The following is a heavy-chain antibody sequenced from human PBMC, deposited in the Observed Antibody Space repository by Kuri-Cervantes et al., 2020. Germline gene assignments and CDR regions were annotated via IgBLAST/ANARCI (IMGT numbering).Heavy chain of an antibody. CDR1: GFTFSSYA. J-gene: IGHJ4*02. CDR2: ITYDGSNK. CDR3: ARGRDGYNN. Sequence: GGSLRLSCAASGFTFSSYAMHWVRQAPGKGLEWVAVITYDGSNKYYADSVKGRFTISRDNAKNSLYLQMNSLRDEDTAVYYCARGRDGYNNWGQGTLVTVSS. V-gene: IGHV3-30-3*01. D-gene: IGHD5-24*01.